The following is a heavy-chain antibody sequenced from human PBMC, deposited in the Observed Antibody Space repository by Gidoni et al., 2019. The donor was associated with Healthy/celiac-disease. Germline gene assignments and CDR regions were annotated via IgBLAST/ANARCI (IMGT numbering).Heavy chain of an antibody. CDR1: GFTFGDYA. D-gene: IGHD4-17*01. J-gene: IGHJ4*02. V-gene: IGHV3-49*03. Sequence: EVQLVESGGGLVQPGRSLRLSCTASGFTFGDYAMSWFRQAPGKGLEWVGFIRSKAYGGTTEYAASVKGRFTISRDDSKSIAYLQMNSLKTEDTAVYYCTRDPKNDYGDYVSDYWGQGTLVTVSS. CDR2: IRSKAYGGTT. CDR3: TRDPKNDYGDYVSDY.